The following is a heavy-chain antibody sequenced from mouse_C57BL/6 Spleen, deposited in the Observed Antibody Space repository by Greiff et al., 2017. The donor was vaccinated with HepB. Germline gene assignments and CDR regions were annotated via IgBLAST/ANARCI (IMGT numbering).Heavy chain of an antibody. CDR3: ARAGDYDEYYYAMDY. V-gene: IGHV3-1*01. J-gene: IGHJ4*01. Sequence: EVQLQELGPGMVKPSQSLSLTCTVTGYSITSGYDWHWIRHFPGNKLEWMGYISYSGSTNYNPSLKSRFSITHDTSKNPFFLKLNSVTTEDTATYYCARAGDYDEYYYAMDYWGQGTSVTVSS. D-gene: IGHD2-4*01. CDR1: GYSITSGYD. CDR2: ISYSGST.